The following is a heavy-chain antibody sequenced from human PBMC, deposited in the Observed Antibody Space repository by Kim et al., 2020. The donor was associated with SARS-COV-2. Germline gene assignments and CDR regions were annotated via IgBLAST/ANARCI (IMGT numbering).Heavy chain of an antibody. J-gene: IGHJ4*02. Sequence: NYAQKFPGRVTITADESTSTAYMELSSLRSEDTAVYYCARISGQQQKIDYWGQGTLVTVSS. CDR3: ARISGQQQKIDY. V-gene: IGHV1-69*01. D-gene: IGHD6-13*01.